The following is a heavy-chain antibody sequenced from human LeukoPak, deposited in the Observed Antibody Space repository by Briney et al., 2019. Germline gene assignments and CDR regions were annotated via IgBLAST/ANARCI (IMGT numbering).Heavy chain of an antibody. Sequence: SETLSLTCTVSGGSMSSYYWSWIRQPPGKGLEWIRYIFYSGIINYSPSLKSRVTISVDTSEDRFSLKLNSVTAADTAVYYCARGAVVDCGGDCFSVWFDAWGQGTLVTVSS. CDR3: ARGAVVDCGGDCFSVWFDA. V-gene: IGHV4-59*08. D-gene: IGHD2-21*02. J-gene: IGHJ5*02. CDR1: GGSMSSYY. CDR2: IFYSGII.